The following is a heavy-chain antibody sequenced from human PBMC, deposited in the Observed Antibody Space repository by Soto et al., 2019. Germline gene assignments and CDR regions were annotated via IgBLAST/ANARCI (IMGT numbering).Heavy chain of an antibody. D-gene: IGHD2-15*01. V-gene: IGHV1-69*06. Sequence: SVKVSCKASGGTFSSYAISWVRQAPGQGLEWMGGIIPIFGTANYAQKFQGRVTITADKSTSTAYMELSSLRSEDTAVYYCARDIVVVVAATTDYYYYGMDVWGQGTTVT. J-gene: IGHJ6*02. CDR3: ARDIVVVVAATTDYYYYGMDV. CDR1: GGTFSSYA. CDR2: IIPIFGTA.